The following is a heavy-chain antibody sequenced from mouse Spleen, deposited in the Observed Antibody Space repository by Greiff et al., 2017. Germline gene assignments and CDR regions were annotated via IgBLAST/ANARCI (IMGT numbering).Heavy chain of an antibody. CDR3: ARDSNLPFDY. CDR2: IYPGDGDT. J-gene: IGHJ2*01. D-gene: IGHD2-5*01. CDR1: GYAFSSSW. V-gene: IGHV1-82*01. Sequence: VQVVESGPELVKPGASVKISCKASGYAFSSSWMNWVKQRPGKGLEWIGRIYPGDGDTNYNGKFKGKATLTADKSSSTAYMQLSSLTSEDSAVYFCARDSNLPFDYWGQGTTLTVSS.